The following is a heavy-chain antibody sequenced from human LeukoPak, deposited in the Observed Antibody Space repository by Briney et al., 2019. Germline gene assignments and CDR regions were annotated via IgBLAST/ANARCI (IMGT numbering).Heavy chain of an antibody. Sequence: PGGSLRLSCAASGFTFSDYAMNWVRQAPGKGLEWLSHISASSATTYYADSVKGRFTISRDNVKNLLYLQMNSLRTEDAALYYCAKFYYWGQGTLVTVSS. CDR2: ISASSATT. V-gene: IGHV3-43*02. J-gene: IGHJ4*02. CDR3: AKFYY. CDR1: GFTFSDYA.